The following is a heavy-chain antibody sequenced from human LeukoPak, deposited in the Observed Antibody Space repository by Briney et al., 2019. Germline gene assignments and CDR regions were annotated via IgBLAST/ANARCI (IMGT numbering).Heavy chain of an antibody. J-gene: IGHJ4*02. CDR1: GFTFSTFW. V-gene: IGHV3-74*01. D-gene: IGHD3-10*01. CDR2: ISSDGSTT. CDR3: VKVAKYYYGSETYYFFEH. Sequence: GGSLRLSCAASGFTFSTFWMHWVRQTPGKGLVWVSRISSDGSTTHYADSVKGRFTISRDNAKNSLDLQMNSLRVEDTGIYYCVKVAKYYYGSETYYFFEHWGQGTPVTASS.